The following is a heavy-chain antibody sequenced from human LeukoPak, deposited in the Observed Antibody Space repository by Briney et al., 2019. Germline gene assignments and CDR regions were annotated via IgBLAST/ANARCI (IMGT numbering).Heavy chain of an antibody. CDR3: ARRPVGDGYGYYFDY. Sequence: SETLSLTCTVSGGSITDYYWSWIRQPAGKGLEWIGHIYKSGSTDYNPSLKSRVTMSMDTSKSQFSLNLSSVTAADTAVYYCARRPVGDGYGYYFDYWGQGTLVSVSS. CDR1: GGSITDYY. J-gene: IGHJ4*02. V-gene: IGHV4-4*07. D-gene: IGHD5-24*01. CDR2: IYKSGST.